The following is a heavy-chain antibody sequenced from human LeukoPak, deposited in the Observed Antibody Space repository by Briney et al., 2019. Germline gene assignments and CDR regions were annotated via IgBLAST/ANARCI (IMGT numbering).Heavy chain of an antibody. CDR2: IKQHGSEK. CDR1: GFTFSSYW. V-gene: IGHV3-7*01. J-gene: IGHJ4*02. Sequence: GGSLRLSCAASGFTFSSYWMSWVRQAPGKGLEWVANIKQHGSEKYYVDSVKGRFTISRDNAKNSLYLQMNSLRAEDTAVYYCAKDTGEQWLLVHDYWGQGTLVTVSS. D-gene: IGHD3-22*01. CDR3: AKDTGEQWLLVHDY.